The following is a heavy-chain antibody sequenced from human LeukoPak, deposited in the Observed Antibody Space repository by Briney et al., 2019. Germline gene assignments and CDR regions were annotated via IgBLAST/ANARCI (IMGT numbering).Heavy chain of an antibody. D-gene: IGHD2-2*01. CDR1: GFTFSSYD. CDR3: ARGKYQLLPDY. J-gene: IGHJ4*02. V-gene: IGHV3-13*04. CDR2: IGTAGDT. Sequence: PGGSLRLSCAASGFTFSSYDMHWVRQATGKGLEWVSAIGTAGDTYYPGSVKGRFTISRENAKNSLYLQMNSLRAGDTAVYYCARGKYQLLPDYWGQGTPVTVSS.